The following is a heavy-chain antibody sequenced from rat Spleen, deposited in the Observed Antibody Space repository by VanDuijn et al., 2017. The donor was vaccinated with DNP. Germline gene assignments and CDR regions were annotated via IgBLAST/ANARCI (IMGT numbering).Heavy chain of an antibody. CDR3: ARGPSDHGYKYYWYFDF. V-gene: IGHV4-2*01. CDR2: INKGSNTI. J-gene: IGHJ1*01. Sequence: EVKLVESGGGLVQPGRSLKLSCAASGFNLNDYWMAWVRQVPGKGLEWIGEINKGSNTIKYFPSLKDKFTISRDNAQNTLYLQLSKLGSEDTAIYYCARGPSDHGYKYYWYFDFWGPGTVVTVSS. D-gene: IGHD1-4*01. CDR1: GFNLNDYW.